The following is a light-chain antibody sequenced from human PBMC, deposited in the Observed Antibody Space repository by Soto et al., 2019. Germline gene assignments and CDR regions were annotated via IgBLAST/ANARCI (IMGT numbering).Light chain of an antibody. CDR2: DAS. J-gene: IGKJ3*01. Sequence: EIVLTQSPATLSLSPGERATLSCRASQSVSSYLASNQRKPGQAPRLLIYDASTRATGIPARFSGSGSGTDLTLTISRLEPEDFAVYCCQQRSNWLFTFGPGTKVDIK. V-gene: IGKV3-11*01. CDR3: QQRSNWLFT. CDR1: QSVSSY.